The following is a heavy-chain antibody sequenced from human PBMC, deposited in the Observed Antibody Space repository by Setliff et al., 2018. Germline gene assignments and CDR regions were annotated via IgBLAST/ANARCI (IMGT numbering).Heavy chain of an antibody. V-gene: IGHV3-74*01. CDR1: GFTFSTHN. CDR3: VHAAAAGHPLYYFDY. CDR2: SNGDGRTT. D-gene: IGHD6-13*01. Sequence: GGSLRLSCAASGFTFSTHNMNWVRQAPGKGLVWVSRSNGDGRTTSYADSVKGRFTISRDNAKNTLYLQMNSLRAEDTAVYYCVHAAAAGHPLYYFDYWGQGTLVTVSS. J-gene: IGHJ4*02.